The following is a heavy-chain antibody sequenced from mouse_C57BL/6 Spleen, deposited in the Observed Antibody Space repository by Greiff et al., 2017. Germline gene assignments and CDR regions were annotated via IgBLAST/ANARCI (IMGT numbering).Heavy chain of an antibody. D-gene: IGHD3-2*02. J-gene: IGHJ2*01. CDR1: GYTFTSYW. V-gene: IGHV1-50*01. CDR2: IDPSDSYT. Sequence: VQLQQPGAELVKPGASVKLSCKASGYTFTSYWMQWVKQRPGQGLEWIGEIDPSDSYTNYNQKFKGKATLTVDTSSSTAYMQLSSLTSEDSAVYYCARQLRPYYFDYWGRGTTLSVCS. CDR3: ARQLRPYYFDY.